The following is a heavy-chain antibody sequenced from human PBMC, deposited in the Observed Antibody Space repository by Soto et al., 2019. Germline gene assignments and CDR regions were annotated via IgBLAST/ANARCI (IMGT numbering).Heavy chain of an antibody. Sequence: GGSLRLSCAASGFTFSSYAMHWVRQAPGKGLEWVAVISYDGSNKYYADSVKGRFTISKDNSKNTLYLQMNSLRAEDTAIYYCARGMRRWELLGHWGQGTPVTVSS. V-gene: IGHV3-30-3*01. CDR1: GFTFSSYA. CDR2: ISYDGSNK. J-gene: IGHJ4*02. D-gene: IGHD1-26*01. CDR3: ARGMRRWELLGH.